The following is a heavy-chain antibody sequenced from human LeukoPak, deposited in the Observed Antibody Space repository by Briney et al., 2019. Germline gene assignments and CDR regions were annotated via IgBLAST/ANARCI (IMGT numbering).Heavy chain of an antibody. D-gene: IGHD6-13*01. CDR1: GFSVTNNY. CDR2: MYTGGTP. V-gene: IGHV3-53*01. CDR3: ARGAATGPTLGFDY. Sequence: TGGSLRLFCAASGFSVTNNYITWVRQAPGKGLEWVSVMYTGGTPYYADSVKGRFTISRDISKNTLYLQMTSLRAEDTAVYYCARGAATGPTLGFDYWGQGTLVTVSS. J-gene: IGHJ4*02.